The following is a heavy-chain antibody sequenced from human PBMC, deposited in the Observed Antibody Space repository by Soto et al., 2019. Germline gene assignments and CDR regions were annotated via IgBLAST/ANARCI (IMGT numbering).Heavy chain of an antibody. CDR1: GFTFSGLG. CDR3: ARDGVGHTTFFGYFDY. V-gene: IGHV3-33*01. D-gene: IGHD1-26*01. CDR2: IRYDGSNI. J-gene: IGHJ4*01. Sequence: QVQLVECGGGVVQPGRSLRLSCAASGFTFSGLGMHWVRQAPGKGLEWVAVIRYDGSNIYYADAVKGRFTISRDNSKDTLYLQLNSLRADDTAVYYCARDGVGHTTFFGYFDYWGHVTLVTVSS.